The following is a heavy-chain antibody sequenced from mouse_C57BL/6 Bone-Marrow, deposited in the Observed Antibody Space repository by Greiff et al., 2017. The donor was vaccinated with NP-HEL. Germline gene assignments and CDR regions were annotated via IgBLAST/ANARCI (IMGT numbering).Heavy chain of an antibody. CDR3: ARRNGSSYGGFAY. J-gene: IGHJ3*01. CDR2: FHPYNDDS. D-gene: IGHD1-1*01. V-gene: IGHV1-47*01. Sequence: VQLQQSGAELVKPGASVKMSCKASGYTFTTYPIEWMKQNHGKSLEWIGNFHPYNDDSKYNEKFKGKTTLTVEKSSSTVYLELSRLTSDDSAVYYCARRNGSSYGGFAYWGQGTLVTVSA. CDR1: GYTFTTYP.